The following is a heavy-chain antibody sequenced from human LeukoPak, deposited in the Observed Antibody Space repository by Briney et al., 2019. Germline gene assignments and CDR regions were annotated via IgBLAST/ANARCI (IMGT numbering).Heavy chain of an antibody. CDR3: AKELGGVVVVAATPNFDY. D-gene: IGHD2-15*01. J-gene: IGHJ4*02. CDR1: GFTFSSYA. V-gene: IGHV3-23*01. CDR2: ISGSGGST. Sequence: GGSLRLSCAASGFTFSSYAMSWVRQAPGKGLEWVSAISGSGGSTYYADSVKGRFTISRDNSKNTLYLQMNSLRAEDTAVYYCAKELGGVVVVAATPNFDYWGQGTLVTVSS.